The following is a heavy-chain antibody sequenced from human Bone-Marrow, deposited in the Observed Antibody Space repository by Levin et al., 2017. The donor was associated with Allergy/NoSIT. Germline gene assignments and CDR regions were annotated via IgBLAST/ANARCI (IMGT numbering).Heavy chain of an antibody. J-gene: IGHJ4*02. V-gene: IGHV4-59*01. CDR3: ARSNFGRLPDY. CDR1: GGSISTYY. D-gene: IGHD3-3*01. CDR2: IYRSGHI. Sequence: SCTVSGGSISTYYWSWIRQPPGKGLEWVGYIYRSGHINYNPSLKSRVTMSVDTSKNQFSLNLNSLTAADTAVYYCARSNFGRLPDYWGQGTLVTVSS.